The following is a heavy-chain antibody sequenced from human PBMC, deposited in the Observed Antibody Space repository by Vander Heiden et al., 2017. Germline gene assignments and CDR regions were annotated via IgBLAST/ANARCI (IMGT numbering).Heavy chain of an antibody. V-gene: IGHV3-30-3*01. CDR1: GFSSSSYA. D-gene: IGHD1-26*01. CDR3: ARDRRIVGKGYGMDV. Sequence: QVQLVESVGGVFHPGRSLRLSCAASGFSSSSYAMHWVRQAPGKGLEWVAVISDDGSNKYYADSVKGRFTISRDNSKNTLYLQMNSLRAEDTAVYYCARDRRIVGKGYGMDVWGQGTTVTVSS. J-gene: IGHJ6*02. CDR2: ISDDGSNK.